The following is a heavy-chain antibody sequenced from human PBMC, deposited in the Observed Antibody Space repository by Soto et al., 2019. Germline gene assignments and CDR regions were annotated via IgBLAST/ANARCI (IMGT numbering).Heavy chain of an antibody. J-gene: IGHJ4*02. Sequence: SETLSLTCTVSGGSMSDYFWSWIRQSPGKGLEWIGYIYYLGSTDYNPSLKSRVTISVDTSKRQFSLRLTSVSAADTAVYYCARDAYDGSGSPYPAYWGPGTQVTVSS. V-gene: IGHV4-59*01. D-gene: IGHD3-10*01. CDR1: GGSMSDYF. CDR3: ARDAYDGSGSPYPAY. CDR2: IYYLGST.